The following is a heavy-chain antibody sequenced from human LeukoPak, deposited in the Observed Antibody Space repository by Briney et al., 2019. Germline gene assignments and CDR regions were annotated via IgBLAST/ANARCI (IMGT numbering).Heavy chain of an antibody. CDR1: GGTFTNYA. CDR2: IIPMFGTA. D-gene: IGHD4-11*01. CDR3: ARPMTTVTTGFDY. J-gene: IGHJ4*02. Sequence: SVKVSCKASGGTFTNYAINWVRQAPGQGLEWMGGIIPMFGTANYAQKFQGRVTITTDESTSTAYMELSNLRSEDTAVYFCARPMTTVTTGFDYWGQGTLVTVSS. V-gene: IGHV1-69*05.